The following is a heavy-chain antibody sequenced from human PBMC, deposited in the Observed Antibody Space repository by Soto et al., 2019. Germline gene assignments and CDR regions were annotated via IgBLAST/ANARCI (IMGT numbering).Heavy chain of an antibody. CDR1: GDSVSSYSGA. V-gene: IGHV6-1*01. Sequence: SQTLSLTCAISGDSVSSYSGAWNWIRQSPSRGLEWLGRTYYSSTWFTDYALSVRSRITINPDASKNQFSLHLSSVTPEDTAVYYCARIDRTGAFDPWGQGTQVTVSS. CDR3: ARIDRTGAFDP. D-gene: IGHD1-1*01. CDR2: TYYSSTWFT. J-gene: IGHJ5*02.